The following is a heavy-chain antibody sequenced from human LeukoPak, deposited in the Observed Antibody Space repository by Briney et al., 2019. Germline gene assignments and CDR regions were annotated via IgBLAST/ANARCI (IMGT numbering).Heavy chain of an antibody. CDR2: IYYSGST. CDR1: GGSISSYY. V-gene: IGHV4-59*01. J-gene: IGHJ3*02. Sequence: SETLSLTCTVSGGSISSYYWSWIRHPPGKGLEWIGNIYYSGSTNDNSSLKSRVTIAVDTSKNQFSLKLSSVTAADTAVYYCARMANYYDSSGYYPGAFDIWGQGTMVTVSS. CDR3: ARMANYYDSSGYYPGAFDI. D-gene: IGHD3-22*01.